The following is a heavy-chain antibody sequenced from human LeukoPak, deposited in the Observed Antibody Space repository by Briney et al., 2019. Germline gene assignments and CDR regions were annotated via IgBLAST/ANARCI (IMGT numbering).Heavy chain of an antibody. V-gene: IGHV3-30*01. CDR1: GFTFSSYA. CDR2: TSYDGSNK. J-gene: IGHJ4*02. D-gene: IGHD3-16*01. CDR3: ARDRIGGVRGGNYFDY. Sequence: GGSLRLSCAASGFTFSSYAMHWVRQAPGKGLEWVAVTSYDGSNKYYADSVKGRFTISRDNSKNTLYLQMNSLRAEDTAVYYCARDRIGGVRGGNYFDYWGQGTLVTVSS.